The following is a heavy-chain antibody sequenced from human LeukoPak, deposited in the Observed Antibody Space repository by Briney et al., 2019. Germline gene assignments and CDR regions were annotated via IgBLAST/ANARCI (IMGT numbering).Heavy chain of an antibody. CDR2: MNSDGSAT. CDR1: GFTFSSYS. V-gene: IGHV3-74*01. J-gene: IGHJ4*02. CDR3: AKGPNYFDS. Sequence: GGSLRLSCAASGFTFSSYSMNWVRQAPGKGLVWVTRMNSDGSATYYADSVQGRFTISRDNAKNTLYLQMNSLRAEDTAMYFCAKGPNYFDSWGRGTLVTVSS.